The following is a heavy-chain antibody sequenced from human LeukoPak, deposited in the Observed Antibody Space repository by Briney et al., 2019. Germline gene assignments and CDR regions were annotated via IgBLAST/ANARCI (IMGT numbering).Heavy chain of an antibody. Sequence: GGSLRLSCAASGFTFSSNYMSWVRQAPGKGPEWVSVIYSGGSTYYADSVKGRFTISRDNSKNTLYLQMNSLRAEDTAVYYCARGERNYYDSSGYLVYWGQGTLVTVSS. D-gene: IGHD3-22*01. V-gene: IGHV3-53*01. CDR3: ARGERNYYDSSGYLVY. CDR1: GFTFSSNY. CDR2: IYSGGST. J-gene: IGHJ4*02.